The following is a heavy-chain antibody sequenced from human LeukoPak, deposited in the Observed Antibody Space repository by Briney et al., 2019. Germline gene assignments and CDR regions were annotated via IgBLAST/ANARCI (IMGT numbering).Heavy chain of an antibody. CDR1: GFTFSSYG. Sequence: PGRSLRLSCAASGFTFSSYGMHWVRQAPGKGLEWVAVIWYDGSNKYYADSVKGRFTISRDNSKNTLYLQMNSLRAGDTAVYYCAREKQKYSSGWYCLDYWGQGTLVTVSS. V-gene: IGHV3-33*01. D-gene: IGHD6-19*01. J-gene: IGHJ4*02. CDR2: IWYDGSNK. CDR3: AREKQKYSSGWYCLDY.